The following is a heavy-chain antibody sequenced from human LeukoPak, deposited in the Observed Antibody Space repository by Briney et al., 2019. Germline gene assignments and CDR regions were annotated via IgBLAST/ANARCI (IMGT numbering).Heavy chain of an antibody. D-gene: IGHD6-13*01. CDR1: GFTFSSYA. CDR3: AKGRLMGGSSWYEAFDY. V-gene: IGHV3-23*01. CDR2: ISGSGGST. J-gene: IGHJ4*02. Sequence: GGSLRLSCAASGFTFSSYAMSWVRQAPGKGLEWVSAISGSGGSTYYADSVKGRFTISRDNSKNTLYMQMNSLRAEDTAVYYCAKGRLMGGSSWYEAFDYWGQGTLVTVSS.